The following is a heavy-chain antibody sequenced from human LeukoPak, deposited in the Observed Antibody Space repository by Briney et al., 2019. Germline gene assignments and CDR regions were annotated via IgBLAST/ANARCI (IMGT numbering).Heavy chain of an antibody. CDR1: GFTFDDYA. J-gene: IGHJ4*02. CDR2: ISWNSGSI. CDR3: AKARDYVFWSGFDY. D-gene: IGHD3-3*01. V-gene: IGHV3-9*03. Sequence: GRSLRLSCAASGFTFDDYAMHWVRQAPGKGLEWVSGISWNSGSIGYADSVKGRFTISRDNAKNSLYLQMNSLRAEDMALYYCAKARDYVFWSGFDYWGQGTLVTVSS.